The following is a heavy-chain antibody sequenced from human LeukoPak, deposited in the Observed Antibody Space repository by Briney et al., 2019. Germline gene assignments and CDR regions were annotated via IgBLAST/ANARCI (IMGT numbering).Heavy chain of an antibody. J-gene: IGHJ4*02. CDR2: IIPIFGTA. D-gene: IGHD3-3*01. Sequence: GSSVKVSCKASGGTLSSYAISWVRQAPGQGLEWMGGIIPIFGTANYAQKFQGRVTITTDESTSTAYMELSSLRSEDTAVYYCARGDYYDFWSGSYYFDYWGQGTLVTVSS. V-gene: IGHV1-69*05. CDR3: ARGDYYDFWSGSYYFDY. CDR1: GGTLSSYA.